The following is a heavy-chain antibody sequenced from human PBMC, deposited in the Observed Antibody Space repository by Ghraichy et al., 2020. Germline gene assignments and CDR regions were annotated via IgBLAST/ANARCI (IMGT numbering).Heavy chain of an antibody. V-gene: IGHV4-34*01. CDR2: INHSGST. D-gene: IGHD2-15*01. CDR1: GGSFSGYY. Sequence: SETLSLTCAVYGGSFSGYYWSWIRQPPGTGLEWIGEINHSGSTNYNPSLKSRVTISVDTSKNQFSLKLSSVTAADTAVYFCARATPEEDIVVVVAAPPADWFDPLGQGTLVTVSS. CDR3: ARATPEEDIVVVVAAPPADWFDP. J-gene: IGHJ5*02.